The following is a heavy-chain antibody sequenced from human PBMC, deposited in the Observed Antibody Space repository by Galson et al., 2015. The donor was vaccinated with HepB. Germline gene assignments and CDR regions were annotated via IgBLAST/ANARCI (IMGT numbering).Heavy chain of an antibody. Sequence: SVKVSCKASGGTFSSYAISWVRQAPGQGLEWMGGIIPIFGTANYAQKFQGRVTITADESTSTAYMELSSLRSEDTAVYYCARYGGKTTHFDYWGQGTLVTVSS. CDR2: IIPIFGTA. CDR3: ARYGGKTTHFDY. D-gene: IGHD4-23*01. CDR1: GGTFSSYA. V-gene: IGHV1-69*13. J-gene: IGHJ4*02.